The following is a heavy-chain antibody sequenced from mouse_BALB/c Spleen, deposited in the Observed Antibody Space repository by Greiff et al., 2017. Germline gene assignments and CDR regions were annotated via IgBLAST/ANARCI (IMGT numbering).Heavy chain of an antibody. CDR1: GFNINDYY. CDR2: IDPENGNT. D-gene: IGHD2-12*01. V-gene: IGHV14-1*02. J-gene: IGHJ3*01. CDR3: ARKDYSYGFAY. Sequence: VQLQQSGAELVRPGALVKLSCKASGFNINDYYMHWVKQRPEQGLEWIGWIDPENGNTIYDPKFQGKASITADTSSNTAYLQLSSLTSEDTAVYYCARKDYSYGFAYWGQGTLVTVSA.